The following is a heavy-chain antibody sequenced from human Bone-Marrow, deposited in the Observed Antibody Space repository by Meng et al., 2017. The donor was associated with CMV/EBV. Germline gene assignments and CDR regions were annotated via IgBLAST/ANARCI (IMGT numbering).Heavy chain of an antibody. J-gene: IGHJ5*02. D-gene: IGHD2-21*01. CDR3: RIGHYSDP. V-gene: IGHV3-30-3*01. CDR2: ISYDGSNK. CDR1: GLTFSSYA. Sequence: QVPLVVSGGGVGQPVSALSLPWAASGLTFSSYAMHWVRQAPGKGLECVAVISYDGSNKYYADSVKGRFTISRDNSKNTLYLQMNSLRAEDTAVYYCRIGHYSDPWGQGTLVTVSS.